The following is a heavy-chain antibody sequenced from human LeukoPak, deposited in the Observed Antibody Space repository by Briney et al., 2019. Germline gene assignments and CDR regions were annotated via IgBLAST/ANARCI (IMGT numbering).Heavy chain of an antibody. CDR3: ATYITTRLDY. CDR1: GFAFSSST. D-gene: IGHD6-6*01. CDR2: IFSSTTYI. Sequence: GGSLRLSCAASGFAFSSSTMNWVRQAPGKGLEWVASIFSSTTYIYYADSVKGRFTISRDNAQNSLYLQMNSLRAEDTAVYYCATYITTRLDYWGQGTLVTVSS. J-gene: IGHJ4*02. V-gene: IGHV3-21*01.